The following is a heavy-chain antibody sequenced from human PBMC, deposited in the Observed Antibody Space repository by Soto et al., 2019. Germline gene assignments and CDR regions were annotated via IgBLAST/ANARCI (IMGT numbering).Heavy chain of an antibody. CDR2: VYHTGRT. D-gene: IGHD2-2*03. V-gene: IGHV4-61*01. J-gene: IGHJ4*02. Sequence: SETLSLTCTVSGGSFKSGSYSWSWIRQPPGKGLEWIGYVYHTGRTSYNPSLKSRVSISMDTSKNQFSLNLDSVTAADTAVYFCAMDFAYFDSWGQGTLVTVSS. CDR3: AMDFAYFDS. CDR1: GGSFKSGSYS.